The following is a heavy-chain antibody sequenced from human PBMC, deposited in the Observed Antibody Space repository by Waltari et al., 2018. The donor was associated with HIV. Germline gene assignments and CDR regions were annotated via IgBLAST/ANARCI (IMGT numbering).Heavy chain of an antibody. J-gene: IGHJ4*02. CDR3: AAVYGAFDFAY. CDR1: ENAFSSRV. V-gene: IGHV7-4-1*04. CDR2: IDTKTGSP. Sequence: QVQLQQSPSQFKKPVTSVNISCKSSENAFSSRVINWVRQAPGQGLEWLGLIDTKTGSPTYDQVLSRLLNLSLDNYVTMSYLQSRALKTNDTATYYFAAVYGAFDFAYWGQGTLSTVSP. D-gene: IGHD6-6*01.